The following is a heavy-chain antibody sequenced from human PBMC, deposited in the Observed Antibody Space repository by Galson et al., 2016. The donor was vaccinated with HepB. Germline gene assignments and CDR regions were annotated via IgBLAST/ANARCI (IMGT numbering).Heavy chain of an antibody. V-gene: IGHV3-33*01. CDR3: ASEGVGIAVAATAFDY. Sequence: SLRLSCAASGFTFSNYGMHWVRQAPGKGLEWVALIWNDGSNRYYADSVKGRFTISRDNSKNTLYLQMNSLRAEETAVYYCASEGVGIAVAATAFDYWGQGTLVTVSS. CDR2: IWNDGSNR. D-gene: IGHD6-19*01. CDR1: GFTFSNYG. J-gene: IGHJ4*02.